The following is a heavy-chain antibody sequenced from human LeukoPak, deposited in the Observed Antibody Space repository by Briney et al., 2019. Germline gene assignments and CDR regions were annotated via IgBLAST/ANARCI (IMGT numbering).Heavy chain of an antibody. V-gene: IGHV3-7*01. Sequence: PGGSLRLSCTASGFTFSNYWMSWVRQAPGKGLEWVANIKQDGSEKYYVDSVKGRFTISRDNAKNSLYLQMNRLRVEDTAVYYCARSTAFDYWGQGTLVTVSS. CDR3: ARSTAFDY. CDR2: IKQDGSEK. J-gene: IGHJ4*02. CDR1: GFTFSNYW. D-gene: IGHD2-2*01.